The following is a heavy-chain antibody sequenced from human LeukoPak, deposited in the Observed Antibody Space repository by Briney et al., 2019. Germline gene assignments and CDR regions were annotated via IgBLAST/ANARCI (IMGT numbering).Heavy chain of an antibody. CDR3: ARVSCDYTTCKYPFDY. CDR2: LSTDGSST. V-gene: IGHV3-74*01. J-gene: IGHJ4*02. D-gene: IGHD3-3*01. CDR1: GFTFSSYW. Sequence: PGGSLRLPCAASGFTFSSYWMHWVRQAPGQGLVWLSRLSTDGSSTDYADSVKGRFTISRDNAKNTLYLQMNSLRAEDTAVYYCARVSCDYTTCKYPFDYWGQGTLVTVSS.